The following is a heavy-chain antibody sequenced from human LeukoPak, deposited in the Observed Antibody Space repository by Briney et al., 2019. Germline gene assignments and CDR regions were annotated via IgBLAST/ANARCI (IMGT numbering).Heavy chain of an antibody. Sequence: ASVKVSCRASGYTFTGYHIHWVRQAPGQGLEWMGWISAYNGNTNYAQKLQGRVTMTTDTSTSTAYMELRSLRSDDTAVYYCARDPVVRCSGGSCYSYYYGMDVWGQGTTVTVSS. D-gene: IGHD2-15*01. CDR1: GYTFTGYH. J-gene: IGHJ6*02. V-gene: IGHV1-18*04. CDR2: ISAYNGNT. CDR3: ARDPVVRCSGGSCYSYYYGMDV.